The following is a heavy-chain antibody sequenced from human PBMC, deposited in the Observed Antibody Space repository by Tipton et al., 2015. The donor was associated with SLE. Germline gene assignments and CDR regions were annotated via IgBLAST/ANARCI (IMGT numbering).Heavy chain of an antibody. J-gene: IGHJ4*02. CDR3: ARARVAADRLYYFDY. Sequence: TLSLTCAVYGGTSRDYFWSWIRQPPGKGLEWIGEVSHRGTTNYNPSLDSRVTISLDRFNNQFTLKLSSVTAADTAVYYCARARVAADRLYYFDYWGQGTPVTVSS. V-gene: IGHV4-34*01. CDR1: GGTSRDYF. CDR2: VSHRGTT. D-gene: IGHD6-25*01.